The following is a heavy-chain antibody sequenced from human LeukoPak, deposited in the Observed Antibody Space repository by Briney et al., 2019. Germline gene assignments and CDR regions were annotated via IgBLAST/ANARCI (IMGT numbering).Heavy chain of an antibody. J-gene: IGHJ4*02. V-gene: IGHV3-23*01. Sequence: PGGSRRLSCAASGFTFSSYGMSWVRQAPGKGLEWVSAIGGRDGSTYYADSVKGRFTISRDNSKNTLYVQMNSLRAEDTAVYYCAKGHYYGSGSLDYWGQGTLVTVSS. CDR2: IGGRDGST. CDR3: AKGHYYGSGSLDY. CDR1: GFTFSSYG. D-gene: IGHD3-10*01.